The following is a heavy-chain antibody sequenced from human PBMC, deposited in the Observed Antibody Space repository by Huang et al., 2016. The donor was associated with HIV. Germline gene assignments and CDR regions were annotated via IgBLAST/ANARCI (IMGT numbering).Heavy chain of an antibody. CDR3: ARGTAMVDY. CDR2: INHSGST. CDR1: GGYFSGYY. J-gene: IGHJ4*02. V-gene: IGHV4-34*01. Sequence: QVPLQQWGAGLLKPSETLSLTGAVSGGYFSGYYWSGSRQPPGKGLEWIGEINHSGSTNYNPSLKSRVTISVDTSKNQFSLKLSSVTAADTAVYYCARGTAMVDYWGQGTLVTVSS. D-gene: IGHD5-18*01.